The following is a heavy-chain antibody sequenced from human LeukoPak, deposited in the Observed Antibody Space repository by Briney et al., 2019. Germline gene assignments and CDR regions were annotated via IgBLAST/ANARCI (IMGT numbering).Heavy chain of an antibody. CDR3: ARDAHRDYGDYAHDAFDI. J-gene: IGHJ3*02. Sequence: GGSLRLSCAASGFTFPAYAMSWVRQAPGKGLEWLSAITGAGGNTYYADPVKGRFTISRDNAKNSLYLQMNSLRAEDTAVYYCARDAHRDYGDYAHDAFDIWGQGTMVTVSS. CDR1: GFTFPAYA. CDR2: ITGAGGNT. D-gene: IGHD4-17*01. V-gene: IGHV3-23*01.